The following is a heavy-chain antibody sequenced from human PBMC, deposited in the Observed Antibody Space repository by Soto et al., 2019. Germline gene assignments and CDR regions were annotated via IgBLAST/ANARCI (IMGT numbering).Heavy chain of an antibody. J-gene: IGHJ4*02. CDR3: ARHKFYGDPYYFDY. D-gene: IGHD4-17*01. CDR2: ISGSADST. CDR1: GFTFSSYA. V-gene: IGHV3-23*01. Sequence: GGSLRLSCAASGFTFSSYAMNWVRQAPGKGLEWVSVISGSADSTYYADSVKGRFTIARDNSRNTLFLLMISLRAEVTAVYYCARHKFYGDPYYFDYWGQGTLVTVSS.